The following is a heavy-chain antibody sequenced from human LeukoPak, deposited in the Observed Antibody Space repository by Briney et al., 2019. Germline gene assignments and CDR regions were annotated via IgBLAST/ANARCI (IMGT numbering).Heavy chain of an antibody. CDR3: ARDDGGYYYYYYMDV. CDR2: ISSSSSTI. CDR1: GFTFRSYS. J-gene: IGHJ6*03. V-gene: IGHV3-48*01. D-gene: IGHD3-16*01. Sequence: GGSLRLSCAASGFTFRSYSMNWVRQAPGKGLEWVSYISSSSSTIYYADSVKGRFTISRDNAKNSLYLQMNSLRAEDTAVYYCARDDGGYYYYYYMDVWGKGTTVTVSS.